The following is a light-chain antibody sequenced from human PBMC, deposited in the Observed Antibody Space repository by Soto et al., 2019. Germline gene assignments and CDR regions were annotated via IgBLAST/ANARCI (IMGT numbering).Light chain of an antibody. V-gene: IGLV1-44*01. CDR1: SSNIGSKT. CDR3: AAWDASLNGYV. CDR2: NSY. J-gene: IGLJ1*01. Sequence: QSVLTQPPSASGTPGQRVTISCSGSSSNIGSKTVNWYQQLPGTVPKLLIYNSYQRPSGVPDRFSGSKSGTSGSLAISGLQSEDEADYYCAAWDASLNGYVFGAGTKVTVL.